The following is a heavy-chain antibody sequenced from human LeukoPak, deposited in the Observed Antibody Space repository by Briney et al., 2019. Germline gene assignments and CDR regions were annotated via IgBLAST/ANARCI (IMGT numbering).Heavy chain of an antibody. CDR2: INPNSGGT. CDR1: GYTSTGYY. V-gene: IGHV1-2*02. J-gene: IGHJ4*02. D-gene: IGHD2-15*01. Sequence: GASVKVSCKASGYTSTGYYMHWVRQAPGQGLEWMGWINPNSGGTNYAQKFQGRVTMTRDTSISTAYMELSRLRSDDTAVYYCARVVVVVAATPYFDYWGQGTLVTVSS. CDR3: ARVVVVVAATPYFDY.